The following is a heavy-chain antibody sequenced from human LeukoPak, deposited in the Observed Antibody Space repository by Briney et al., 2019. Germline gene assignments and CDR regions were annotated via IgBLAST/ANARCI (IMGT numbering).Heavy chain of an antibody. Sequence: GGSLRLSCAASGFTFSSYWMSWVRQAPGKGLEWVANIKQDGSEKYYVDSVKGRFTISRDNAKNSLYLQMNSLRAEDTAVYYCARDAVTMTSGVDYFDYWGQGTLVTVSS. D-gene: IGHD3-22*01. J-gene: IGHJ4*02. CDR2: IKQDGSEK. CDR1: GFTFSSYW. V-gene: IGHV3-7*01. CDR3: ARDAVTMTSGVDYFDY.